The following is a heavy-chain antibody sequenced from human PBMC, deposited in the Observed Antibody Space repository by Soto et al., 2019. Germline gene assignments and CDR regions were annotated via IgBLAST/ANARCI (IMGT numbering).Heavy chain of an antibody. D-gene: IGHD3-10*01. CDR3: AHRAYFDSGKQFDY. Sequence: QITLKESGPTLVKPTQTLTLTCTFSGFSLSTSGVGVGWIRQPPGKALEWLAIIYWDDEKRYSPSLKTRLTVTKDTSKNQVVPTMANVDPMDTATYYCAHRAYFDSGKQFDYWGQGTLVSVSS. J-gene: IGHJ4*02. V-gene: IGHV2-5*02. CDR1: GFSLSTSGVG. CDR2: IYWDDEK.